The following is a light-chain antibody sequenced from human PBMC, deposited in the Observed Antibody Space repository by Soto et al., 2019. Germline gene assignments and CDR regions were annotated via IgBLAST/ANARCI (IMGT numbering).Light chain of an antibody. CDR3: GTWDTNSYI. V-gene: IGLV1-51*01. CDR2: DNN. Sequence: QSVLTQPPSVSAAPGQKVTISCSGSSSNIGNNDVSWYQQLPGTAPKVLIYDNNKRPSGIPDRISGSKSGTSATLGITGLQTGDEADYYCGTWDTNSYIFGTGTKLTVL. CDR1: SSNIGNND. J-gene: IGLJ1*01.